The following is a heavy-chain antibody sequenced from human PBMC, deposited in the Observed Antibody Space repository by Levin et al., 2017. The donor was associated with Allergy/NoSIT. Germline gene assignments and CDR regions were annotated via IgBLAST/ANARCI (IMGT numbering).Heavy chain of an antibody. Sequence: AGGSLRLSCAASGFTFSSYAMSWVRQAPGKGLEWVSAISGSGGSTYYADSVKGRFTISRDNSKNTLYLQMNSLRAEDTAVYYCAKVRRRDGYKFSDGMDVWGQGTTVTVSS. CDR3: AKVRRRDGYKFSDGMDV. CDR2: ISGSGGST. CDR1: GFTFSSYA. J-gene: IGHJ6*02. D-gene: IGHD5-24*01. V-gene: IGHV3-23*01.